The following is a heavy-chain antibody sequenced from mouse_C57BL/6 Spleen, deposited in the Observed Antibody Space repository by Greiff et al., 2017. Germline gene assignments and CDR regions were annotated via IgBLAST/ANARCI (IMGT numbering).Heavy chain of an antibody. Sequence: DVQLQESGPGLVKPSQSLSLTCSVTGYSITSGYYWNWIRQFPGNKLEWMGYISYDGSNNYNPSLKNRISITRDTSKNQFFLKLNSVTTEDTATYYCARESSPMDYWGQGTSVTVSS. CDR3: ARESSPMDY. V-gene: IGHV3-6*01. J-gene: IGHJ4*01. CDR2: ISYDGSN. CDR1: GYSITSGYY.